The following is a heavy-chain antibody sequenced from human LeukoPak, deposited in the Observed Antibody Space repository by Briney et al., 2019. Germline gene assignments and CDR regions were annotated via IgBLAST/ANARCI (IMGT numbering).Heavy chain of an antibody. CDR2: ISAYNGNT. CDR1: GYTFTSYY. Sequence: ASVKVSCKASGYTFTSYYMHWVRQAPGQVLEWMGWISAYNGNTIYAQKLQGRVIMTTDTSTSTAYMELRRLTSDDTAVYYCARVPLLFLQQKTGYDIYYYYYMDVWGKGTTVTVSS. V-gene: IGHV1-18*04. J-gene: IGHJ6*03. D-gene: IGHD5-12*01. CDR3: ARVPLLFLQQKTGYDIYYYYYMDV.